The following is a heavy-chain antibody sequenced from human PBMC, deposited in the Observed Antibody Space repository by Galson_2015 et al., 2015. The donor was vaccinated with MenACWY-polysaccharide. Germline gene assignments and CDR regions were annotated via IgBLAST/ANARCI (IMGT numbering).Heavy chain of an antibody. D-gene: IGHD2-8*01. V-gene: IGHV4-59*01. CDR2: IHFNGDT. CDR1: GGSMSSYY. CDR3: ARIGCMNKGNYYNFGWFDS. J-gene: IGHJ5*01. Sequence: SETLSLSCTVSGGSMSSYYWTWIRQSPGKGLEWIGWIHFNGDTKYSPSLNSRVTISGDTSRNQFSLKLFSVTTADTAVYYCARIGCMNKGNYYNFGWFDSWGQGTLVTVSS.